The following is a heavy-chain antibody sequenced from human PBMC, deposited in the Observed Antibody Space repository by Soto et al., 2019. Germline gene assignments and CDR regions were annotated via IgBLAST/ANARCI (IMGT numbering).Heavy chain of an antibody. J-gene: IGHJ6*02. D-gene: IGHD6-19*01. CDR1: GFTFSGSA. V-gene: IGHV3-73*01. CDR2: IRSKANSYAT. Sequence: GVLRLSCAASGFTFSGSAMHWVRQASGKGLEWVGRIRSKANSYATAYAASVKGRFTISRDDSKNTAYLQMNSLKTEDTAVYYCTRQSVEQWLAVLYGMDVWGQGTTVTVSS. CDR3: TRQSVEQWLAVLYGMDV.